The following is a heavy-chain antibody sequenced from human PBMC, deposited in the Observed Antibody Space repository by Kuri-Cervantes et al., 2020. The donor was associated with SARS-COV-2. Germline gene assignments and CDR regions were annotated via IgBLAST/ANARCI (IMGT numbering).Heavy chain of an antibody. CDR2: VRGKANNYAT. Sequence: GGSLRLSCEVSGFLFSAPAIHWVRQGSGKGLEWVGRVRGKANNYATAYAASVKGRFTISRDDSKNMAYLQMNSLKTEDTAVYYCTTLIDYWGQGALVTVSS. CDR3: TTLIDY. J-gene: IGHJ4*02. CDR1: GFLFSAPA. V-gene: IGHV3-73*01.